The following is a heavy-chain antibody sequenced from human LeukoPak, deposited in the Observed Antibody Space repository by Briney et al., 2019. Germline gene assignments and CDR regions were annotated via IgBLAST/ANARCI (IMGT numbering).Heavy chain of an antibody. CDR2: INHSGST. V-gene: IGHV4-34*01. Sequence: SETLSLTCAVYGGSFSGYYWSWIRQPPGKGLEWIGEINHSGSTNYNPSLKSRVTISVDTSKNQFSLKLSSVTAADTAVYYCARSLYYYGSSGGIWGQGTMVTVSS. D-gene: IGHD3-22*01. CDR1: GGSFSGYY. J-gene: IGHJ3*02. CDR3: ARSLYYYGSSGGI.